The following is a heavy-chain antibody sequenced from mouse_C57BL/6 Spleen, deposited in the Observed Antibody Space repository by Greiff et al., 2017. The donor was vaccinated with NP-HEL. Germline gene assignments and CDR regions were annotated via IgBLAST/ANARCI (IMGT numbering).Heavy chain of an antibody. D-gene: IGHD1-1*01. CDR3: ARGGGSSYDYYAMDY. Sequence: VQLQQSGAELARPGASVKMSCQASGYTFTSYTMHWVKQRPGQGLEWIGYINPSSGYTKYNQKFKDKATLTADKSSSTAYMQLSSLTSEDSAVYYCARGGGSSYDYYAMDYWGQGTSVTVSS. CDR2: INPSSGYT. CDR1: GYTFTSYT. J-gene: IGHJ4*01. V-gene: IGHV1-4*01.